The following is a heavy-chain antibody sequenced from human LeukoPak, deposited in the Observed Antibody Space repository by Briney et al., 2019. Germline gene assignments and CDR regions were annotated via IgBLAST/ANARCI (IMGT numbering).Heavy chain of an antibody. D-gene: IGHD2-15*01. CDR1: GFTFSSYA. CDR3: ASPNCSGGSCYNYYYYYGMDV. Sequence: RGSLRLSCAASGFTFSSYAMHWVRQAPGKGLEWVAVISYDGSNKYYADSVQGRFTISRDNSKNTLYLQMNSLRAEDTAVYYCASPNCSGGSCYNYYYYYGMDVWGQGTTVTVSS. V-gene: IGHV3-30-3*01. J-gene: IGHJ6*02. CDR2: ISYDGSNK.